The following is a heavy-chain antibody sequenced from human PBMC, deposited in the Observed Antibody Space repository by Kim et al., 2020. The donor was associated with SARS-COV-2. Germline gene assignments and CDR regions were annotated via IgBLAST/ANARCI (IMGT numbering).Heavy chain of an antibody. D-gene: IGHD2-15*01. CDR1: GYTFTSYA. CDR3: ARMGDWSGGSCYFAPRARVYGMDV. Sequence: ASVKVSCKASGYTFTSYAMNWVRQAPGQGLEWMGWINTNTGNPTYAQGFTGRFVFSLDTSVSAAYLQVSSLKAEDTAVYYCARMGDWSGGSCYFAPRARVYGMDVWGQGTTVTVSS. J-gene: IGHJ6*02. V-gene: IGHV7-4-1*02. CDR2: INTNTGNP.